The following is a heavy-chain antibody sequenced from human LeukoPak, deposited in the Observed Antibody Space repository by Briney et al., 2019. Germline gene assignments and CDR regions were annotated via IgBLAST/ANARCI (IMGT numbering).Heavy chain of an antibody. V-gene: IGHV3-33*03. CDR2: IWHDGDTK. D-gene: IGHD1/OR15-1a*01. Sequence: PGGSLRLSCEASGFTFNNYGMHWVRQAPGKGLEWVAVIWHDGDTKFYADSVKGRFTISRDKSKNTLYLEMNSLRAEDTAVYYCVKDSTTRASNLPDYWGQGTLVIVSS. CDR3: VKDSTTRASNLPDY. CDR1: GFTFNNYG. J-gene: IGHJ4*02.